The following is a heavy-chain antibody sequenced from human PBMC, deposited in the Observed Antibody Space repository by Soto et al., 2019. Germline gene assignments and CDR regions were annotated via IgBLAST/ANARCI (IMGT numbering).Heavy chain of an antibody. V-gene: IGHV3-23*01. D-gene: IGHD5-12*01. CDR1: GFTFSSYD. CDR2: ISGSGETT. J-gene: IGHJ4*02. Sequence: GGSLRLSCAGSGFTFSSYDLSWVRQAPGKGLEWVSTISGSGETTDYADSVMGRFTISRDNSKNTVYLEMNSLRAEDTAVYYCAKGVASGYDFYFGYWGQGTLVTVSS. CDR3: AKGVASGYDFYFGY.